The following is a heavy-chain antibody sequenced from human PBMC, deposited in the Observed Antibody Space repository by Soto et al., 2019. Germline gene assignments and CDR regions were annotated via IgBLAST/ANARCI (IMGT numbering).Heavy chain of an antibody. V-gene: IGHV4-34*01. J-gene: IGHJ6*02. CDR2: INHSGST. CDR3: ARGQGYYYYGMDV. CDR1: GGSFSGYY. Sequence: SETLSLTCAVCGGSFSGYYWSWIRQPPGKGLEWIGEINHSGSTNYNPSLKSRVTISVDTSKNQFSLKLSSVTAADTAVYYCARGQGYYYYGMDVWGQGTTVTVSS.